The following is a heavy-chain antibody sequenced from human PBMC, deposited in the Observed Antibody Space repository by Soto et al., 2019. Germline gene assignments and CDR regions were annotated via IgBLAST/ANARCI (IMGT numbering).Heavy chain of an antibody. J-gene: IGHJ6*02. CDR3: ARDPGSTAMVRPLYYYGMDV. CDR1: GGTFSSYA. D-gene: IGHD5-18*01. Sequence: QVQLVQSGAEVKKPGSSVKVSCKASGGTFSSYAISWVRQAPGQGLEWMGGIIPIFGTANYAQKFQGRVTITADESTSTAYMELSSLRSEDKAVYYCARDPGSTAMVRPLYYYGMDVWGQGTTVTVSS. CDR2: IIPIFGTA. V-gene: IGHV1-69*01.